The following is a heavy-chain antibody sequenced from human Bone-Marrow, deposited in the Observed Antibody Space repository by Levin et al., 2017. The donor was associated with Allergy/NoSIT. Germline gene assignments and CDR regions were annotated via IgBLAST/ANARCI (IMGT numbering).Heavy chain of an antibody. V-gene: IGHV3-9*01. J-gene: IGHJ3*02. CDR3: ARSARDAFDI. D-gene: IGHD6-25*01. CDR1: GFTFDDYA. CDR2: TTWNSADI. Sequence: SLKISCAASGFTFDDYAMHWVRQAPGKGLEWVSGTTWNSADIGYPDSVKGRFTISRDNAKHSLYLQMNSLRAEDTALYYCARSARDAFDIWGQGTMVIVSS.